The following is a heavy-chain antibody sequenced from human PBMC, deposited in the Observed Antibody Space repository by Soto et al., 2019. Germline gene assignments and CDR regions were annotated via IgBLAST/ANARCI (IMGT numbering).Heavy chain of an antibody. CDR2: IYHSGST. CDR1: GGSITSGGIY. D-gene: IGHD6-19*01. V-gene: IGHV4-31*03. Sequence: QVKLQESGPGLVQPAQTLSLSCTVSGGSITSGGIYWSWLRQHPRQGLEWIGYIYHSGSTTYNPSLTSRVTISVDTSKNQFSLTVTSLTVADTAVYYCARFNSRSGTEYFHYWGQGTLVTVSS. CDR3: ARFNSRSGTEYFHY. J-gene: IGHJ4*02.